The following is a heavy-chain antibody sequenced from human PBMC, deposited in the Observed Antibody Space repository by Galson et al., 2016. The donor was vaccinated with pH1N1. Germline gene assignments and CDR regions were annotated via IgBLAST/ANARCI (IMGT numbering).Heavy chain of an antibody. V-gene: IGHV3-15*01. J-gene: IGHJ4*02. CDR3: ATGGNFYNY. D-gene: IGHD2-15*01. CDR1: GFTFSNAW. Sequence: SLRLSCAGSGFTFSNAWITWVRQAPGKGLEWVGRIKSNGDGGTTDYAAPVRGRSTISRDDSKTTVFLQMNSLEIADTAVYYCATGGNFYNYWGQGTLLTVSS. CDR2: IKSNGDGGTT.